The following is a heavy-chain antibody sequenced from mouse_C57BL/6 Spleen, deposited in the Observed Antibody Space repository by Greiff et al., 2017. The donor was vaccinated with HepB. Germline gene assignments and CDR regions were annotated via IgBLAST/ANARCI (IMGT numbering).Heavy chain of an antibody. D-gene: IGHD2-4*01. Sequence: VQLQQPGAELVKPGASVKMSCKASGYTFTSYWITWVKQRPGQGLEWIGDIYPGSGSTNYNEKFKSKATLTVDTSSSTAYMQLSSLTSEDSAVYYCARWGSFYYDYDEAWFAYWGQGTLVTVSA. V-gene: IGHV1-55*01. CDR1: GYTFTSYW. CDR3: ARWGSFYYDYDEAWFAY. J-gene: IGHJ3*01. CDR2: IYPGSGST.